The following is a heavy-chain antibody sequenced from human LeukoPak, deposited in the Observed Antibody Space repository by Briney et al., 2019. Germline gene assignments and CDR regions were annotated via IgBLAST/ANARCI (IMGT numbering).Heavy chain of an antibody. V-gene: IGHV4-59*12. Sequence: SETLSLTCSVSGGAISRYYWSWIRQPPGKGLEWIGYIYYSGSTNYNPSLKSRVTISVDTSKNQFSLKLSSVTAADTAVYYCARERRGYSYGHYYYYYMDVWGKGTTVTISS. CDR2: IYYSGST. CDR3: ARERRGYSYGHYYYYYMDV. CDR1: GGAISRYY. J-gene: IGHJ6*03. D-gene: IGHD5-18*01.